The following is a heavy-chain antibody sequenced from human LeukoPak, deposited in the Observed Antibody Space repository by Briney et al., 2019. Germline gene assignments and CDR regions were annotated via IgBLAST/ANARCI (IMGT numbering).Heavy chain of an antibody. CDR1: GFTFSSHG. J-gene: IGHJ4*02. CDR3: AKRGYCSGGRCYTFHFDY. D-gene: IGHD2-15*01. Sequence: GRSLRLSCAASGFTFSSHGMHWVRQAPGKGLEWVALMSYDGTNKVYADSVKGRFTISRDNSKNTLYLEMNNLRAEDTAVYYCAKRGYCSGGRCYTFHFDYWGQGTLVTVSS. V-gene: IGHV3-30*18. CDR2: MSYDGTNK.